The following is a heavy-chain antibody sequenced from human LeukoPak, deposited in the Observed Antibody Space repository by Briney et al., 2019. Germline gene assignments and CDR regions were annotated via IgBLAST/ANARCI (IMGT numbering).Heavy chain of an antibody. V-gene: IGHV3-21*01. CDR1: GFTFSSYE. CDR2: ISSSGSYI. CDR3: ARLGSGFYDSSGYYSPPDAFDI. D-gene: IGHD3-22*01. Sequence: GGSLRLSCAASGFTFSSYEMNWVRQAPGKGLEWVSSISSSGSYIYYADSVKGRFTISRDNAKNSLYLQMNSLRAEDTAVYYCARLGSGFYDSSGYYSPPDAFDIWGQGTMVTVSS. J-gene: IGHJ3*02.